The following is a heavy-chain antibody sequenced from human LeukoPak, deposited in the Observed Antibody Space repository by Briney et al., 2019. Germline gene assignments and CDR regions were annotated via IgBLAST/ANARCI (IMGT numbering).Heavy chain of an antibody. V-gene: IGHV3-30-3*02. J-gene: IGHJ4*02. CDR3: ANERGYNYGYSFDY. D-gene: IGHD5-18*01. Sequence: GGSLRLSCAASGFSFSSYAMHWVRQAPGKGLEWVAAIPDDGSKTYYADSVKGRFTISRDNSKNTLYLQMNSLRAEDTAVYYCANERGYNYGYSFDYWGQGTLVTVSS. CDR2: IPDDGSKT. CDR1: GFSFSSYA.